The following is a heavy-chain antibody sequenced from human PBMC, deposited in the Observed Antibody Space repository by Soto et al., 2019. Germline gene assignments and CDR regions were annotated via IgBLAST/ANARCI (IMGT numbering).Heavy chain of an antibody. CDR1: GFTFGDYA. Sequence: QAGGSLRLSCTASGFTFGDYAMSWVRQAPGKGLEWVGFIRSKAYGGTTEYAASVKGRFTISRDDSKSIAYLQMNSLKTEDTAVYYCTREASHSGYSGYDSRRPRYFDLWGRGTLVTVSS. J-gene: IGHJ2*01. CDR3: TREASHSGYSGYDSRRPRYFDL. V-gene: IGHV3-49*04. CDR2: IRSKAYGGTT. D-gene: IGHD5-12*01.